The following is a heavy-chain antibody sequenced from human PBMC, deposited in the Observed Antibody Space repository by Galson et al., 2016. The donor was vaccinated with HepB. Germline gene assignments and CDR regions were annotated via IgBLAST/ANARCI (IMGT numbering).Heavy chain of an antibody. CDR1: GFTFSNYG. D-gene: IGHD3-16*02. V-gene: IGHV3-33*07. CDR2: IWYDGSNR. CDR3: ARSGSYSYSFNI. Sequence: SLRLSCAVSGFTFSNYGMYWVRQAPGKGLEWVALIWYDGSNRFYADSVKGRFTISRDNSKNTLHLQMNSLRAEDTAVYYCARSGSYSYSFNIWGQGTMVTASS. J-gene: IGHJ3*02.